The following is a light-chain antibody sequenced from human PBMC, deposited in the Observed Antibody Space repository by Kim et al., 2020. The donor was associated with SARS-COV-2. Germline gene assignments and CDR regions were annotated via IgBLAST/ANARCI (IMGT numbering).Light chain of an antibody. CDR3: AAWDDSLSGLYV. Sequence: QSVLTQPPSASGTPGQRVTISCSGSSSNIGSNYLYWYQQLPGTAPKLLIYSNNQRPSGVPDRFSGSKSGTSASLAISGLRSEDEADYYCAAWDDSLSGLYVFGTGTKVTVL. J-gene: IGLJ1*01. V-gene: IGLV1-47*02. CDR2: SNN. CDR1: SSNIGSNY.